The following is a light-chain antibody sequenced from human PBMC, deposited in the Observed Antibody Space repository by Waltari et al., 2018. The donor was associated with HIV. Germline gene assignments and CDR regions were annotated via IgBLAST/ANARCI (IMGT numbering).Light chain of an antibody. Sequence: EIVLTQSPGTLSLSPGEGATLSCRASQCVSSSYLAWYQQKPGQAPRLLIFAASIRATGIPDRFSGSGSGTDFTLTISRLEPEDFAVYYCQQYGSSPLTFGGGTKVEIK. J-gene: IGKJ4*01. CDR1: QCVSSSY. V-gene: IGKV3-20*01. CDR3: QQYGSSPLT. CDR2: AAS.